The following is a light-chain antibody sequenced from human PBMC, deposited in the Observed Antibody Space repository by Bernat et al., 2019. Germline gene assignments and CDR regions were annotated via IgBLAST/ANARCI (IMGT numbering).Light chain of an antibody. J-gene: IGLJ3*02. V-gene: IGLV2-14*03. CDR3: SSYTSSSTRV. CDR1: SSDVGCYNY. CDR2: DVS. Sequence: QSALTQPASVSGSPGQSITISCTGTSSDVGCYNYVSWYQQHSGKAPKLMIYDVSDRPSGVSNRFSGSKSGNTASLTISGLQDEDEADYYCSSYTSSSTRVFGGGTKLTVL.